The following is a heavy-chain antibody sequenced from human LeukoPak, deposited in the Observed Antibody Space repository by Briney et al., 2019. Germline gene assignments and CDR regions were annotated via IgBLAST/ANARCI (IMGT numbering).Heavy chain of an antibody. CDR1: GFSVTNKY. Sequence: GGSLRLSCAASGFSVTNKYMNWVRQAPGKGLEWVAVIWYDGSNKYYADSVKGRFTISRDNSRNTLYLQMNSLRAEDTAVYYCVRELPPVVQYYFDYWGPGTLVTVSS. CDR3: VRELPPVVQYYFDY. D-gene: IGHD3-22*01. V-gene: IGHV3-33*08. J-gene: IGHJ4*02. CDR2: IWYDGSNK.